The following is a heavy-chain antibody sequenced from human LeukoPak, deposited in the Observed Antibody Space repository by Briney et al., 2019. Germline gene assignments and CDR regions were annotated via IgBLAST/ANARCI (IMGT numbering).Heavy chain of an antibody. CDR2: IYYSGST. Sequence: PSETLSLTCTVSGGSISSYYWSWIRQPPGKGLEWIGYIYYSGSTNYNPSLKSRVTISVDTSKNQFPLKLSSVTAADTAVYYCARGRSGYYDSSGVLDYWGQGTLVTVSS. D-gene: IGHD3-22*01. CDR1: GGSISSYY. V-gene: IGHV4-59*01. J-gene: IGHJ4*02. CDR3: ARGRSGYYDSSGVLDY.